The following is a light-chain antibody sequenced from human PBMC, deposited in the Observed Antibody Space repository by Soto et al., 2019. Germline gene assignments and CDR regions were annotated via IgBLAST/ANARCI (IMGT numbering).Light chain of an antibody. Sequence: DIQMTQSPSSLLAYAGDRVTITFQASQDIKKYLNWYQQKPGKAPKLMIYAASSLQSGVPSRFSGSVSGTDFTLTISSLQPEDFATYYCQQSYSTPRTFGQGTKVDIK. J-gene: IGKJ1*01. CDR3: QQSYSTPRT. V-gene: IGKV1-39*01. CDR2: AAS. CDR1: QDIKKY.